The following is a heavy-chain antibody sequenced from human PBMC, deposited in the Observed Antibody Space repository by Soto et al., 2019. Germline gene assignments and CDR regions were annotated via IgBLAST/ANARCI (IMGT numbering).Heavy chain of an antibody. Sequence: QVQLQESGPGLVKPSGTLSLTCAVSGDSITNNNWWTWLRQSPGKGLEWIGEMHHGGNPDYNPSLRSRVTISVDKSKNQFSLHLSSVTAADSAVYYCARTSGGTYSFDPWGQGTPVTVSS. CDR3: ARTSGGTYSFDP. D-gene: IGHD3-10*01. CDR2: MHHGGNP. CDR1: GDSITNNNW. J-gene: IGHJ5*02. V-gene: IGHV4-4*02.